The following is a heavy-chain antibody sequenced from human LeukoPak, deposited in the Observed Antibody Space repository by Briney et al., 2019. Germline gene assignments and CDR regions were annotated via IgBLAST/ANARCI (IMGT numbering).Heavy chain of an antibody. Sequence: PSETLSLTCTVSGGSISSSSYYWGWIRQPPGKGLEWIGSIYFSGSTYYNPSLKSRVTISVDTSKNQFSLKLSSVTAADTAVYYCARIIYDSWSGYFDYWGQGTLVTVSS. CDR1: GGSISSSSYY. V-gene: IGHV4-39*07. D-gene: IGHD3-3*01. CDR2: IYFSGST. CDR3: ARIIYDSWSGYFDY. J-gene: IGHJ4*02.